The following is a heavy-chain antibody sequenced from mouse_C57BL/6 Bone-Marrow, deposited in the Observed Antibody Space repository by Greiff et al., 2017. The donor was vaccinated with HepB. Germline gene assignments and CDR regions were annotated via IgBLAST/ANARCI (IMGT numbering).Heavy chain of an antibody. V-gene: IGHV1-15*01. CDR1: GYTFTDYE. CDR3: TRRNGSYFDY. CDR2: IDPETGGT. D-gene: IGHD2-2*01. J-gene: IGHJ2*01. Sequence: VQVVESGAELVRPGASVTLSCKASGYTFTDYEMHWVKQTPVHGLEWIGAIDPETGGTAYNQKFKGKAILTADKSSSTAYMELRSLTSEDSAVYYCTRRNGSYFDYWGQGTTLTVSS.